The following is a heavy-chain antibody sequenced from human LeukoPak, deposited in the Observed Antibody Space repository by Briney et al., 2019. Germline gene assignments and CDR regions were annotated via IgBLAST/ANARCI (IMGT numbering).Heavy chain of an antibody. J-gene: IGHJ5*02. Sequence: ASVKVSCKASGYTFASYGISWVRQAPGQGLEWMGWISAYNGNTNYAQKLQGRVTMTTDTSTSTAYMELRSLRSDDTAVYYCATIVAAGDWFDPWGQGTLVTVSS. CDR3: ATIVAAGDWFDP. CDR1: GYTFASYG. CDR2: ISAYNGNT. D-gene: IGHD6-25*01. V-gene: IGHV1-18*01.